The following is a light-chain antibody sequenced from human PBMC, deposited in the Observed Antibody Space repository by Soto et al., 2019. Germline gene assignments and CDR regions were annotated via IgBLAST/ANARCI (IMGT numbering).Light chain of an antibody. V-gene: IGLV2-14*01. CDR1: SSDVGTYNY. CDR3: ISFTSNSTVL. Sequence: QSALTQPASVSGSPGQSITISCTGTSSDVGTYNYVSWYQQHPGKAPKLMIFDVSNRPSGVSDRFSGSKSGNTASLTISGLQAEDEADYYCISFTSNSTVLFGGGTKLTVL. CDR2: DVS. J-gene: IGLJ2*01.